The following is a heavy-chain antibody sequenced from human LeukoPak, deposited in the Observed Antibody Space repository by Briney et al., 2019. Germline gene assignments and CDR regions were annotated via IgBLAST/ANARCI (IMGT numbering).Heavy chain of an antibody. J-gene: IGHJ6*02. Sequence: ASVKVSCKASGYTFTSYDINWVRQATGQGLEWMGWMSPNSGNTGYAQKFQGRVTMTRNTSISTAYMELSSLRSEDTAVYYCARGGYDSSGYYYYYGMDVWGQGTTVTVSS. CDR1: GYTFTSYD. D-gene: IGHD3-22*01. CDR2: MSPNSGNT. V-gene: IGHV1-8*01. CDR3: ARGGYDSSGYYYYYGMDV.